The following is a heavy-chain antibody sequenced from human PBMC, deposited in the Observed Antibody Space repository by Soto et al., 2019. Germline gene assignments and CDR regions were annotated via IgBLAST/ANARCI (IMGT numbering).Heavy chain of an antibody. CDR3: ARGATSPSY. CDR2: ISSSGGSA. V-gene: IGHV3-23*01. Sequence: EVQLLESGGGLVQPGGSLRLSCAASGFTFSSYGMSWVRQAPGKGLEWVSAISSSGGSAYYADSVKGRFTISRDHSKNTLYLQMNSLRAEDTAVYYCARGATSPSYWGQGTLVTVSS. CDR1: GFTFSSYG. J-gene: IGHJ4*02.